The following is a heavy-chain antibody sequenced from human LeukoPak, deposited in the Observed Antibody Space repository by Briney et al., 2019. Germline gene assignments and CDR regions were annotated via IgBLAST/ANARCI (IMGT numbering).Heavy chain of an antibody. V-gene: IGHV3-23*01. D-gene: IGHD3-10*01. CDR1: GFTFSSYA. CDR3: TKYTRDSGRLVDIDY. J-gene: IGHJ4*02. CDR2: ISNSGLST. Sequence: PGGSLRLSCAASGFTFSSYAMSWVRQAPGKGMEWVSTISNSGLSTYYTDYLKGRFTISRDNSKNTLFLQMNSLRAEDTAVYYCTKYTRDSGRLVDIDYWGQGTLVTVSS.